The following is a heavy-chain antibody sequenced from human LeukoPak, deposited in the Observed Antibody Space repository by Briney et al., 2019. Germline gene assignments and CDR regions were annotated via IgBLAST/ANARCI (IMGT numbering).Heavy chain of an antibody. Sequence: GGSLRLSCAASGFTVSSNYMSWVRQAPGKGLEWVSVIYSGGSTYYADSVKGRFTISRDNSKNTLYLQMNSLRAEDTAVYYCARRSVVTAINFDAFDIWGQGAMVTVSS. CDR2: IYSGGST. V-gene: IGHV3-53*01. CDR1: GFTVSSNY. J-gene: IGHJ3*02. CDR3: ARRSVVTAINFDAFDI. D-gene: IGHD2-21*02.